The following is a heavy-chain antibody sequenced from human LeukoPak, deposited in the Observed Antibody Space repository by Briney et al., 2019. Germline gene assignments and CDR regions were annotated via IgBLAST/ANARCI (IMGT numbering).Heavy chain of an antibody. D-gene: IGHD5-24*01. V-gene: IGHV3-48*03. CDR1: GFTFSSYE. CDR2: ISSSGSTI. Sequence: GGSLRLSCAASGFTFSSYEMNWVRQAPGKGLEWVSYISSSGSTIYYADSVKGRFTISRDNAKNSLYLQMNSLRAEDTAVYYCAREGIGDGYNHLFDYWGQGTLVTVSS. J-gene: IGHJ4*02. CDR3: AREGIGDGYNHLFDY.